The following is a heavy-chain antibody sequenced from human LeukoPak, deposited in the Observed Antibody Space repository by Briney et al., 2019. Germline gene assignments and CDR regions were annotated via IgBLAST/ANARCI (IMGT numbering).Heavy chain of an antibody. CDR1: GFTFSTYS. CDR2: ISSSSSTI. CDR3: ARGSTYYDSSGQVPFDY. V-gene: IGHV3-48*01. J-gene: IGHJ4*02. Sequence: GGSLRLPCAASGFTFSTYSMNWVRQAPGKGLEWVSYISSSSSTIYYADSVKGRFTISRDNAKNSLYLQMNSLRAEDTAVYYCARGSTYYDSSGQVPFDYWGQGTLVTVSS. D-gene: IGHD3-22*01.